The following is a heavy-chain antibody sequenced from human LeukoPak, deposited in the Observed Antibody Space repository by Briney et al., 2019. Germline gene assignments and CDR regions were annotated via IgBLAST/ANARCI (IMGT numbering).Heavy chain of an antibody. CDR2: ISPYNGDT. CDR3: ARRARYCSPNSCYEFDY. Sequence: ASVKVSCKASGYTFKSYGITWVRQAPGQGLEWMGWISPYNGDTKYAQKFLVRLTMTTDTSANTAYMELRSLTADDTAVYYCARRARYCSPNSCYEFDYWGQGTLVTVSS. D-gene: IGHD2-2*01. CDR1: GYTFKSYG. J-gene: IGHJ4*02. V-gene: IGHV1-18*01.